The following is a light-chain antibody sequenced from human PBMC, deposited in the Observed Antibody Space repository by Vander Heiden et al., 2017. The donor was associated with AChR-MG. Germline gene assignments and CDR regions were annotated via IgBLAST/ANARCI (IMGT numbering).Light chain of an antibody. CDR1: NSGSKH. CDR2: YSS. CDR3: QVWDRSSAHSV. J-gene: IGLJ1*01. Sequence: SHALTQAPSVSVAPGQTARITCGGNNSGSKHVHWHQQTPGPAPVLVVFYSSRQRSGVPERFSGSNSGNTATVTISRVEAGDEADYYCQVWDRSSAHSVFGTATKVTVL. V-gene: IGLV3-21*02.